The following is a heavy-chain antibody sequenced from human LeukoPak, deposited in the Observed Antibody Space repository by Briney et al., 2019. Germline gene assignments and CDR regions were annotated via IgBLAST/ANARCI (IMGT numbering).Heavy chain of an antibody. D-gene: IGHD3-22*01. J-gene: IGHJ5*02. V-gene: IGHV1-18*01. Sequence: ASVKVSCRASGYTFTSYGITWVRQAPGQGLEWMGWISGYNGKTNYGQKLQGRVTMTTDTSTNTAYMELRSLRSDDSAVYYCAREGSSGYYFGSVWFDPWGQGTLVTVSS. CDR2: ISGYNGKT. CDR1: GYTFTSYG. CDR3: AREGSSGYYFGSVWFDP.